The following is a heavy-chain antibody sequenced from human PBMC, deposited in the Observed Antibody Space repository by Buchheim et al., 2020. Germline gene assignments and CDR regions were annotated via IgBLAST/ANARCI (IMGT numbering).Heavy chain of an antibody. CDR3: AREYVWRVVVTQNWFDP. D-gene: IGHD3-22*01. CDR2: INPSGGST. V-gene: IGHV1-46*01. J-gene: IGHJ5*02. Sequence: QVQLVQSGAEVKKPGASVKVSCKASGYTFTSYYMHWVRQAPGQGLEWMGIINPSGGSTSYAQKFQGRVTMTRDTSTSTAYMELSSLRSEDTAVYYCAREYVWRVVVTQNWFDPWGQGTL. CDR1: GYTFTSYY.